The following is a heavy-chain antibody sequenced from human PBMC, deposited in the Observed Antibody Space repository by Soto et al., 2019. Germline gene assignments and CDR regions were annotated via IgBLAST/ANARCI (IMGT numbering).Heavy chain of an antibody. Sequence: EVQVVESGGGLVQPGGSLRLSCAASGFTFSTYWMSWVRQAPGKGLEWVANIKEDGSKKYYVVSVKGRFTISRDNAKNSLYLQMNSLRVEDTAIYYCARGGYSSFANWGQGTLVTVSS. D-gene: IGHD5-12*01. CDR2: IKEDGSKK. V-gene: IGHV3-7*01. J-gene: IGHJ4*02. CDR1: GFTFSTYW. CDR3: ARGGYSSFAN.